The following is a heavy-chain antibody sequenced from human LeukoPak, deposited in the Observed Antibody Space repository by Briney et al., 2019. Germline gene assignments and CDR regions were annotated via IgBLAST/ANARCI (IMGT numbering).Heavy chain of an antibody. D-gene: IGHD4-17*01. V-gene: IGHV1-69*13. CDR3: ARLTIGDYGDRESGFDY. CDR1: GGSFSSYA. CDR2: ILPIVNTA. J-gene: IGHJ4*02. Sequence: SVKVSCKASGGSFSSYAISWVRQAPGQGLEWMGGILPIVNTADYAQKFQGRVTITADESTSTAYMDLSSLRSEDTAVYYCARLTIGDYGDRESGFDYWGQGTLVTVS.